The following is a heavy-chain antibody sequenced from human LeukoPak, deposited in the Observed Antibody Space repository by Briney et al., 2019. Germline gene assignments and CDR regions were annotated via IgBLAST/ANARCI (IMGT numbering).Heavy chain of an antibody. CDR1: GYTFISYD. D-gene: IGHD1-26*01. CDR2: MNPKSGYT. V-gene: IGHV1-8*01. J-gene: IGHJ4*02. CDR3: ARVTGSIDY. Sequence: ASVKVSCKASGYTFISYDINWARQATGQGLEWMGWMNPKSGYTGFAQKFQGRVTMTRDTSISTAYMELSSLRSEDTAVYYCARVTGSIDYWGQGTLVTVSS.